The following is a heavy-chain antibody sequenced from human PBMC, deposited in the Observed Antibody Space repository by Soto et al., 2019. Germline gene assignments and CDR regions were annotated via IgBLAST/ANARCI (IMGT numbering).Heavy chain of an antibody. CDR2: IRTKANSSAT. D-gene: IGHD3-22*01. CDR3: TRHSPDDMIRK. CDR1: GCSFIGSS. Sequence: SRRRSCEASGCSFIGSSMHWVRQASGKGLEWVGPIRTKANSSATAYAASVKGRFSTPRHESKKPAHLKMNSLKTEATALYYCTRHSPDDMIRKWGQGTQITVSS. V-gene: IGHV3-73*01. J-gene: IGHJ4*02.